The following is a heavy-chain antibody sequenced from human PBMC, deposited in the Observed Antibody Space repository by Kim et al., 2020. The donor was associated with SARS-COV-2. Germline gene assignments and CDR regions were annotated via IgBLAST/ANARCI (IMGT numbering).Heavy chain of an antibody. CDR3: AKVAASIAARRGVDY. V-gene: IGHV3-23*01. J-gene: IGHJ4*02. D-gene: IGHD6-6*01. Sequence: DSVKGRFTISRDNSKNTLYLQMNSLRAEDTAVYYCAKVAASIAARRGVDYWGQGTLVTVSS.